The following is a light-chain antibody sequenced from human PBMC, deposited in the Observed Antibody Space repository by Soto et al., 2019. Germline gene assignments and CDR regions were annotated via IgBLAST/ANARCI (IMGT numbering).Light chain of an antibody. V-gene: IGKV3-15*01. Sequence: EIVMTQSPATLSVSPGERATLSCRASQSVSSNLAWYQQKPGQAPRLLIYGASTRATGIPARFSGSGSGTEFTLTISSLQSEDFAVYYSQQYNNWPPLITFGGGTKVEIK. CDR3: QQYNNWPPLIT. CDR2: GAS. CDR1: QSVSSN. J-gene: IGKJ4*01.